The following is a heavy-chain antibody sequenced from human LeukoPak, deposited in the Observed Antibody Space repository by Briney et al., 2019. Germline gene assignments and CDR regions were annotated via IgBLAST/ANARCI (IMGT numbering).Heavy chain of an antibody. Sequence: SETLSLTCTVSGGSISKYYWSWIRQPPGKGLEWIGYIFYSGSTNYNPSLKSRVTISGDTSKNQSSLRLNSVTAADTAVYYCARVDNTVVIVRPFDYRGQGTLVTVSS. CDR3: ARVDNTVVIVRPFDY. J-gene: IGHJ4*02. V-gene: IGHV4-59*08. CDR2: IFYSGST. CDR1: GGSISKYY. D-gene: IGHD4-23*01.